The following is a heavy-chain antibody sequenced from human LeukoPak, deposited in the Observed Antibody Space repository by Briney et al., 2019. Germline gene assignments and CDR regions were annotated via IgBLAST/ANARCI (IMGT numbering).Heavy chain of an antibody. CDR1: GDSISSSGYY. CDR3: ARLRGSSYGFIDY. CDR2: MYYSGST. Sequence: SETLSLTCTVSGDSISSSGYYWGWIRQPPGKGLEWIGSMYYSGSTYYNPSLKSQVTISVDTSKNHCSLKLTSVTAADTAIYYCARLRGSSYGFIDYWGQGTLVAVSS. V-gene: IGHV4-39*01. D-gene: IGHD5-18*01. J-gene: IGHJ4*02.